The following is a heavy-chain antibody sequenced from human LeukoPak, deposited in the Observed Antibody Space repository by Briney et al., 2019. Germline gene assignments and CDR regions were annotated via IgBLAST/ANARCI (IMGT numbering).Heavy chain of an antibody. CDR1: GCSIDSYY. CDR3: ARVYQSAEYYFDY. J-gene: IGHJ4*02. Sequence: PSESLSLTCTASGCSIDSYYLSWIRQPPGKGLEWIGYIYYTGSTDYHPSLKSRVTISLDTSKNQFSLKLTSVTAADTAVYYCARVYQSAEYYFDYWGQGNLVSVSS. D-gene: IGHD2-2*01. CDR2: IYYTGST. V-gene: IGHV4-59*01.